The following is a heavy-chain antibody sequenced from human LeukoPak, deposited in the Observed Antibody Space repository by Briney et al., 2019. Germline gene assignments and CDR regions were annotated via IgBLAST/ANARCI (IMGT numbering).Heavy chain of an antibody. J-gene: IGHJ5*02. D-gene: IGHD3-3*01. Sequence: SETLSLTCAVYGGSFSSYYWGWIRQPPGKGLEWIGSIYYSGSTYYNPSLKSRVTISVDTSKNQFSLKLSSVTAADTAVYYCARQGAQITILGVVYNWFDPWGQGTLVTVSS. CDR1: GGSFSSYY. CDR2: IYYSGST. CDR3: ARQGAQITILGVVYNWFDP. V-gene: IGHV4-39*01.